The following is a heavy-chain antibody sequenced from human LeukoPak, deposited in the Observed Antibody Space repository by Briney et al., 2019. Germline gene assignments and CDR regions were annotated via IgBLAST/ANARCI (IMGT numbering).Heavy chain of an antibody. D-gene: IGHD6-19*01. CDR1: GFTFSSYG. CDR2: IWYDGSNK. Sequence: GGSLRLSCAASGFTFSSYGMHWVRQAPGKGLEWVAIIWYDGSNKYYADSVEGRFTISRDNSKNTLYLQMNSLRAEDTAVYYCARDRGSGWYNFFDDWGQGTLVTVSS. V-gene: IGHV3-33*01. CDR3: ARDRGSGWYNFFDD. J-gene: IGHJ4*02.